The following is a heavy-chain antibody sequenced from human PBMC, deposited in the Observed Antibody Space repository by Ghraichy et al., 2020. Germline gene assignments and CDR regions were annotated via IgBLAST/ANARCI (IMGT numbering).Heavy chain of an antibody. CDR1: GFTFSSYA. Sequence: GGSLRLSCAASGFTFSSYAMSWVRQAPGKGLEWVSAISGSGGSTYYADSVKGRFTISRDNSKNTLYLQMNSLRAEDTAVYYCAKDRVYERGYPYYYYGMDVWGQGTTVTVSS. CDR2: ISGSGGST. V-gene: IGHV3-23*01. CDR3: AKDRVYERGYPYYYYGMDV. D-gene: IGHD2-8*01. J-gene: IGHJ6*02.